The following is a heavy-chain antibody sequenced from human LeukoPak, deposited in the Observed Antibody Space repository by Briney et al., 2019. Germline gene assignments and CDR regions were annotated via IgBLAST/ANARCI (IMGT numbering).Heavy chain of an antibody. V-gene: IGHV4-61*01. CDR3: ARGSGFGIPYGMDV. Sequence: SETLSLTCTVSGGSVSSGSYYCSWIRQPPGEGLEWIGYIYYSGSTNYNPSLKSRVTISVDTSKNQFSLKLSSVTAADTAVYYCARGSGFGIPYGMDVWGQGTTVTVSS. CDR2: IYYSGST. CDR1: GGSVSSGSYY. D-gene: IGHD3-10*01. J-gene: IGHJ6*02.